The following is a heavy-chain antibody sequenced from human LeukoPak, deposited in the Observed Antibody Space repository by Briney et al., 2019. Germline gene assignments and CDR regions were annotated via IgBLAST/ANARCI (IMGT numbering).Heavy chain of an antibody. CDR3: ASFNYVDTAMGDY. V-gene: IGHV4-30-4*08. Sequence: SQTLSLTCTVSGGSISSGDYYWSWIRQPPGKGLEWIGYIYYSGSTYYNPSLKSRVTISVNTSKNQFSLKLSSVTAADTAVYYCASFNYVDTAMGDYWGQGTLVTVSS. CDR1: GGSISSGDYY. J-gene: IGHJ4*02. CDR2: IYYSGST. D-gene: IGHD5-18*01.